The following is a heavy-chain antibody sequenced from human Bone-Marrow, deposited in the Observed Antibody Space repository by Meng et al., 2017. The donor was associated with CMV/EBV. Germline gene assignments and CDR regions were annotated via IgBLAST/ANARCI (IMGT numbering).Heavy chain of an antibody. V-gene: IGHV2-26*01. J-gene: IGHJ3*02. CDR1: GFSLSNARMG. CDR3: TEAWEGSRLAFDI. CDR2: IFSNDEK. Sequence: SGPTLVKPTETLTLTYTVSGFSLSNARMGVSWIRQPPGKALEWLAHIFSNDEKSYSTSLRRRLTISKDTSKSQVVLTITNMDPVYTATYYGTEAWEGSRLAFDIWGQGTMVTVSS. D-gene: IGHD3-10*01.